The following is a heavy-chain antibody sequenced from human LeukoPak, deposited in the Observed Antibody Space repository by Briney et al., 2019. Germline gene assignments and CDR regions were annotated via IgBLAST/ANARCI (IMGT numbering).Heavy chain of an antibody. CDR2: ISAYKGNT. D-gene: IGHD4-17*01. CDR3: ATPSGLPDYGDDWNAFDI. CDR1: GYTFTSYG. Sequence: GASVKVSCKASGYTFTSYGISWVRQAPGQGLEWMGWISAYKGNTHYAQKFQGRVTMTEDTSTDTAYMELSSLRSEDTAVYYCATPSGLPDYGDDWNAFDIWGQGTMVTVSS. V-gene: IGHV1-18*01. J-gene: IGHJ3*02.